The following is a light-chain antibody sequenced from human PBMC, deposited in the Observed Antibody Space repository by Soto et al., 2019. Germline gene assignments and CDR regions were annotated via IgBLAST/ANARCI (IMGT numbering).Light chain of an antibody. J-gene: IGKJ1*01. CDR1: QSIDRR. V-gene: IGKV3-15*01. Sequence: ELVMTQSPANLSVSQGERATLSCRASQSIDRRLAWYQLKRGHHPRLLINGASTRATGIAPRFRGSGSETEYPLNISSQQAEDFAVYCWQQYSSLHPCTFGQGHKVQI. CDR2: GAS. CDR3: QQYSSLHPCT.